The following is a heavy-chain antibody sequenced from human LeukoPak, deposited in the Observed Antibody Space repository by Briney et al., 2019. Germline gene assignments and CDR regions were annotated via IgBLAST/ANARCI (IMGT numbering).Heavy chain of an antibody. CDR3: ARLSYYYGSGSYVPFDY. CDR2: IYYSGST. V-gene: IGHV4-39*01. CDR1: GGSISSSSYY. D-gene: IGHD3-10*01. Sequence: TSETLSLTCTVSGGSISSSSYYWGWIRQPPGKGLEWIGSIYYSGSTYYNPSLKSRVTISVDTSNNQFSLKLSSVTAADTAVYYCARLSYYYGSGSYVPFDYWGQGTLVTVSS. J-gene: IGHJ4*02.